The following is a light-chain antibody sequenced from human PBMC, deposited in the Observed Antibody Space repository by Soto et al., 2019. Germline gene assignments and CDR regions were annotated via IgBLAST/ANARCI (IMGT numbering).Light chain of an antibody. V-gene: IGKV1-5*01. CDR1: QSISNR. Sequence: DIQMTQSPSTLSASVGDRVTITCRASQSISNRLAWYHQKPGKTPNLLIYDASNLGSGVPSRFSGSGSGTEFTLTISSLQAEDSAPYYYEGVYTYPVRFGGGTKVDIK. CDR2: DAS. CDR3: EGVYTYPVR. J-gene: IGKJ4*01.